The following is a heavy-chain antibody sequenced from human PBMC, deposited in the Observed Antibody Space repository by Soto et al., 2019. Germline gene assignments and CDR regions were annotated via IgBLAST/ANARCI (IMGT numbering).Heavy chain of an antibody. CDR3: ARIEMATIYAFDI. Sequence: GAAVKVSCKASGCTFTSYDINWVRQATGQGLEWMGWMNPNSGNTGYAQKFQGRVTMTRNTSISTAYMELSSLRSEDTAVYYCARIEMATIYAFDIWGQGTMVTVSS. D-gene: IGHD5-12*01. J-gene: IGHJ3*02. CDR2: MNPNSGNT. V-gene: IGHV1-8*01. CDR1: GCTFTSYD.